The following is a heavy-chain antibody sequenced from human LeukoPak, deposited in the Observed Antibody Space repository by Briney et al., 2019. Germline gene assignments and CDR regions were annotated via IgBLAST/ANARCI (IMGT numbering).Heavy chain of an antibody. CDR3: AREPQWLGKYFDY. D-gene: IGHD6-19*01. CDR2: IYYSGST. J-gene: IGHJ4*02. Sequence: SETLSLTCTVSGGSISSSSYYWGWIRQPPGKGLEWIGSIYYSGSTYYNPSLKSRVTISVDTSKNQFSLKLSSVTAADTAVYYCAREPQWLGKYFDYWGQGTLVTVPS. V-gene: IGHV4-39*02. CDR1: GGSISSSSYY.